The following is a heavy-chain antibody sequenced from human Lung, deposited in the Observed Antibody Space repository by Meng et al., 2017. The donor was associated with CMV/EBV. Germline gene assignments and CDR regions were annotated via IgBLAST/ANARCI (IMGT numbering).Heavy chain of an antibody. D-gene: IGHD2-2*01. CDR2: INHSGST. J-gene: IGHJ6*02. Sequence: SXTXSLXFAVYGGSFSGYYWSWIRQPPGKGLEWIGEINHSGSTNYNPSLRSRVTTSVDTSKNQFSLKLSSVTAADTAVYYCARARVVPAYYYGMDVWGQGTXVTVSS. CDR3: ARARVVPAYYYGMDV. V-gene: IGHV4-34*01. CDR1: GGSFSGYY.